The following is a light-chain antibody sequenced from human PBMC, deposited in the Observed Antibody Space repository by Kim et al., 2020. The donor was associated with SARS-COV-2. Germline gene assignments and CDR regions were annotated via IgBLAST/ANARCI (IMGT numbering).Light chain of an antibody. V-gene: IGLV3-19*01. CDR2: GKN. Sequence: SSELTQDPAVSVALGQTVRITCQGDSLRNYYASWYQQKPGQAPVLVIYGKNNRPSGIPDRFSGSSSGNTASLTITGAQAEDEADYNCSSRDSSAYHLVIGGGTQLTVL. CDR1: SLRNYY. CDR3: SSRDSSAYHLV. J-gene: IGLJ2*01.